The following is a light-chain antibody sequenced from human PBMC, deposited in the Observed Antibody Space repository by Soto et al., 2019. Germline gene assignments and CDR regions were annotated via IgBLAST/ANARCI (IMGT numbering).Light chain of an antibody. V-gene: IGLV2-14*01. J-gene: IGLJ1*01. CDR3: SSYTTSTPYA. Sequence: QSVLTQPASVSGSPGQSITISCTGTSSDVGAYNFVSWYQHHPGRAPKLIIYEVTIRPSGVSNRFSGSKSGNTASLTISGLQAEDEADYYCSSYTTSTPYAFGRGTKV. CDR1: SSDVGAYNF. CDR2: EVT.